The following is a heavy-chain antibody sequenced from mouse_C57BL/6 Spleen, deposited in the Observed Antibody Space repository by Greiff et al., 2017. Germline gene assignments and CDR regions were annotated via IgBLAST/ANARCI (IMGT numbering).Heavy chain of an antibody. V-gene: IGHV3-6*01. Sequence: EVKLEESGPGLVKPSQSLSLTCSVTGYSITSGYYWNWIRQFPGNKLEWMGYISYDGSNNYNPSLQNRISITRDTSKNQFFLKLNSVTTEDTATYYCAIFHPPFYYGSSYYYFDYWGPGTTLTVSS. CDR1: GYSITSGYY. D-gene: IGHD1-1*01. CDR2: ISYDGSN. CDR3: AIFHPPFYYGSSYYYFDY. J-gene: IGHJ2*01.